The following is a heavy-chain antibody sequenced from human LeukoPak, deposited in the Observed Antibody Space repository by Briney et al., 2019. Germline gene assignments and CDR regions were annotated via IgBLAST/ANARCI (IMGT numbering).Heavy chain of an antibody. CDR3: ARVRWDSSSSEDY. CDR1: GGSFSGYY. J-gene: IGHJ4*02. Sequence: PSETLSLTCAVYGGSFSGYYWSWIRQPLGKGLEWIGEINHSGSTNYNPSLKSRVTISVDRSKNQFSLRLTSVTAADTAVYYCARVRWDSSSSEDYWGQGTLVTVSS. D-gene: IGHD6-6*01. V-gene: IGHV4-34*01. CDR2: INHSGST.